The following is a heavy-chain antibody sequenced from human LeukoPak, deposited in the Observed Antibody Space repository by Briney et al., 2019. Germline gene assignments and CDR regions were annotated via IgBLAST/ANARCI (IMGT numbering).Heavy chain of an antibody. CDR3: AKDGDAYIEYYYYYMDV. D-gene: IGHD5-24*01. CDR2: IWHDGSNK. J-gene: IGHJ6*03. V-gene: IGHV3-33*06. CDR1: GFTFSNYG. Sequence: GGSLRLSCVSSGFTFSNYGMHGVLQAPGKGLEWVALIWHDGSNKYYADSVRGRVTISRDNSKNTVYLQMNSLTAEDTGVYYCAKDGDAYIEYYYYYMDVWGKGTTVTVSS.